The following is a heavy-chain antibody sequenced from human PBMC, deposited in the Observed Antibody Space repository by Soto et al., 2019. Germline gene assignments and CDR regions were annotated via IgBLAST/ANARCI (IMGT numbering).Heavy chain of an antibody. CDR2: ISYDGRKK. CDR1: GFSFSSYD. CDR3: AKDLKPGSRWSLGGVEHCMDV. D-gene: IGHD3-16*01. V-gene: IGHV3-30*18. Sequence: QVQLVESGGGVVQPGRSLRLSCVASGFSFSSYDMNWVRQAQAKGLEWVALISYDGRKKYYEDSVRGRVTISRDNSKNTLYLQMDHLRPEDTAIYYCAKDLKPGSRWSLGGVEHCMDVWGRGTTVSVSS. J-gene: IGHJ6*03.